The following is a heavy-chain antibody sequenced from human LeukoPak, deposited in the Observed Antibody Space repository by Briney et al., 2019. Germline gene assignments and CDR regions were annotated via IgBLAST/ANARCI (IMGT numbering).Heavy chain of an antibody. V-gene: IGHV1-2*02. D-gene: IGHD6-13*01. CDR2: INPNSGGT. J-gene: IGHJ5*02. CDR1: GYTFTGYY. Sequence: ASVKVSCKASGYTFTGYYMHWVRQAPGQGLEWMGWINPNSGGTNYAQKFQGRVTMTRDTSLSTAYMELSRLRSDDTAVYYCARDGLIAAAGTNWFDPWGQGTLVTVSS. CDR3: ARDGLIAAAGTNWFDP.